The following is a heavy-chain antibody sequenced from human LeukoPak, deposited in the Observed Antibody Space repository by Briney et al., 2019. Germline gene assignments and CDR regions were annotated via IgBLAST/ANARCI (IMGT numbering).Heavy chain of an antibody. Sequence: GGSLRLSCVGSGFTISNHWMHWVRQAPGKGLVWVSRINSDGSGTHYADSVKGRFAISRDNAKNTLSLQMNSLRADDTAIYYCAREAVESDAFDIWGRGTMVTVSS. V-gene: IGHV3-74*01. CDR3: AREAVESDAFDI. CDR2: INSDGSGT. D-gene: IGHD4-23*01. J-gene: IGHJ3*02. CDR1: GFTISNHW.